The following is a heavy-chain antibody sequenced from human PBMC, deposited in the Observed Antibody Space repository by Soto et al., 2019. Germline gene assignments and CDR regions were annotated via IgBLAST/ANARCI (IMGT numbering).Heavy chain of an antibody. CDR3: ANFEAL. V-gene: IGHV3-30-3*01. D-gene: IGHD3-9*01. CDR1: GFSFSYYD. J-gene: IGHJ4*02. CDR2: LSSDSNNK. Sequence: QVQLVESGGGVVQPGRSLRLSCAASGFSFSYYDMHWVRQVPGKGLEWVALLSSDSNNKYYADSVKGRFTISRDNSKNRLYLQMNSLRPEYTAVYYCANFEALGGQGALVTVSS.